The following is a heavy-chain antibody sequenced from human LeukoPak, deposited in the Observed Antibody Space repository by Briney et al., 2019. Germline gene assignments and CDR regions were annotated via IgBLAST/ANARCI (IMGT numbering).Heavy chain of an antibody. CDR3: AKGQQWLVYYYYMDV. V-gene: IGHV3-11*01. J-gene: IGHJ6*03. D-gene: IGHD6-19*01. CDR1: GFTFSDYY. CDR2: IGRSGTTI. Sequence: GGSLRLSCAASGFTFSDYYMSWIRQVPGKGLEWVSYIGRSGTTIHYADSVKGRFTISRDNSKNTLYLQMNSLRAEDTAVYYCAKGQQWLVYYYYMDVWGKGTTVTVSS.